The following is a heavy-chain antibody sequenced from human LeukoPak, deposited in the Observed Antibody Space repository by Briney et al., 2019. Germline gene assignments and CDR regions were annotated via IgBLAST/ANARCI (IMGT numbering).Heavy chain of an antibody. D-gene: IGHD4-17*01. Sequence: GGSLRLSCAGSGLIFLHCWMSGVRQAPGKGLAGVGRIQSKTDGGTTEYAAAVQGRFTISRDGSKKTLYVYTNGQTTEGRDGCDCTTYGDYEGAIDHWGQGTLVTVSS. V-gene: IGHV3-15*01. CDR2: IQSKTDGGTT. CDR1: GLIFLHCW. J-gene: IGHJ5*02. CDR3: TTYGDYEGAIDH.